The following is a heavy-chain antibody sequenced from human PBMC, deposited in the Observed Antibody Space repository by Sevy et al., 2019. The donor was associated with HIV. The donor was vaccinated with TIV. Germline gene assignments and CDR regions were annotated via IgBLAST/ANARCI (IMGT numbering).Heavy chain of an antibody. CDR3: AKGARGSLPAFYYYPMDV. J-gene: IGHJ4*01. CDR1: GYIFTDYW. D-gene: IGHD3-10*01. Sequence: GEALKISCKGSGYIFTDYWIVWVRQMPGKGLEWRGIIYPGDSDTRYSPSFQGQVIISVDKSITTAYLQWTNLKASDTAMLYCAKGARGSLPAFYYYPMDVWGQGTLVTVSS. CDR2: IYPGDSDT. V-gene: IGHV5-51*06.